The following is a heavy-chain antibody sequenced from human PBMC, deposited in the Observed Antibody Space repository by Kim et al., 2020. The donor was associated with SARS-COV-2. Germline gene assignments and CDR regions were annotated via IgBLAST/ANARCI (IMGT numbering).Heavy chain of an antibody. J-gene: IGHJ6*02. Sequence: ASVKVSCKASGYTFTSYYMHWVRQAPGQGLEWMGIINPSGGSTSYAQKFQGRVTMTRDTSTSTVYMELSSLRSEDTAVYYCARDLSWFGELWSYYYYGMDVWGQGTTVTVSS. D-gene: IGHD3-10*01. V-gene: IGHV1-46*01. CDR3: ARDLSWFGELWSYYYYGMDV. CDR2: INPSGGST. CDR1: GYTFTSYY.